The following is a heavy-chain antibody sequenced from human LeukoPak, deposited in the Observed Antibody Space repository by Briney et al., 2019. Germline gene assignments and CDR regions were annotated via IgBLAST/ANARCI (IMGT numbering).Heavy chain of an antibody. J-gene: IGHJ4*02. CDR2: TYYRSKWFN. CDR3: ARENGVWTEENYYFDY. D-gene: IGHD2-8*01. V-gene: IGHV6-1*01. CDR1: GDSVSSNSAA. Sequence: SQTLSLTCATSGDSVSSNSAAWNWIRQSPSRGLEWLGRTYYRSKWFNDYAVSVESRITINPDTSKNQLSLQLNSVTPEDTAVYYCARENGVWTEENYYFDYWGQGTLVTVSS.